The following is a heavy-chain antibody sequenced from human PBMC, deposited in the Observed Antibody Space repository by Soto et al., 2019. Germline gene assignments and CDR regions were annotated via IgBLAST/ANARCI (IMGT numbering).Heavy chain of an antibody. D-gene: IGHD3-3*01. CDR1: GFSLSSSGVG. V-gene: IGHV2-5*02. CDR2: IYWDDDK. Sequence: SGPTLVNPTQTRTLTCTFSGFSLSSSGVGVGWIRQPPGKALEWLALIYWDDDKRYSPSLRSRLTITKDTSKNQVVLTMPNMDPVDTATYYCAHLYDFSSGYYFDYWGQGALVTVSS. CDR3: AHLYDFSSGYYFDY. J-gene: IGHJ4*02.